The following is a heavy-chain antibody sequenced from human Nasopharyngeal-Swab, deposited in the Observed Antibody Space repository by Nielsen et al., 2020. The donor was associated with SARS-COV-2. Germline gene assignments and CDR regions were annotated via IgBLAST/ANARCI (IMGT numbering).Heavy chain of an antibody. CDR3: ARGWASLDS. CDR1: GFNFSSYS. J-gene: IGHJ4*02. Sequence: GGSLRLSCAVSGFNFSSYSMSWVRQAPGKGLEWLATIKQGGGETYYVDSVKGRFTISSDNSKNSVYLQINSLRAEDTAVYYCARGWASLDSWGQGTLVTVSS. V-gene: IGHV3-7*01. D-gene: IGHD6-13*01. CDR2: IKQGGGET.